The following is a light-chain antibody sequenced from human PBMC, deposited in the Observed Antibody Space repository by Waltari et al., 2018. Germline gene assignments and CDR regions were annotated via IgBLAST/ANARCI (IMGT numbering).Light chain of an antibody. CDR1: QSVITN. J-gene: IGKJ4*01. CDR3: QQYYVWPPIT. V-gene: IGKV3-15*01. Sequence: VLLTQSPASLSVSPGDTVILSCRASQSVITNLVWYQQKASQAPRTLIYGASTRASGVPSRFSGSGSDTDFTLIISSLQSEDAAVYFCQQYYVWPPITFGGGTKLEI. CDR2: GAS.